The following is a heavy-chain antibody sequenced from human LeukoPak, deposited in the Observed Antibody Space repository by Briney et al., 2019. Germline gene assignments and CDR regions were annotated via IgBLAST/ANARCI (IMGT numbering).Heavy chain of an antibody. J-gene: IGHJ3*02. CDR2: IYPGESDT. CDR1: GYRFTSYW. Sequence: GESLKISCKGFGYRFTSYWIGWVRQMPGKGLEWMGIIYPGESDTRYSPSLQGQVTISADKSISTAYLQWSSLKASDTAMYYCARIRDQTYSYDSSDYRHASDIWGQGTMVTVSS. V-gene: IGHV5-51*01. D-gene: IGHD3-22*01. CDR3: ARIRDQTYSYDSSDYRHASDI.